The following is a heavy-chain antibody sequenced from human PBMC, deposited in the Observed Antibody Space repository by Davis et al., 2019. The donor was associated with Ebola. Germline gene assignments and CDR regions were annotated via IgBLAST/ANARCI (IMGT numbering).Heavy chain of an antibody. V-gene: IGHV4-39*01. CDR2: IYYSGST. J-gene: IGHJ4*02. D-gene: IGHD5-24*01. CDR1: GGSISSSSYY. CDR3: ARLEREHEGDY. Sequence: PSETLSLTCTVSGGSISSSSYYWGWTRQPPGKGLEWIGSIYYSGSTYYNPSLKSRVTISVDTSKNQFSLKLSSVTAADTAVYYCARLEREHEGDYWGQGTLVTVSS.